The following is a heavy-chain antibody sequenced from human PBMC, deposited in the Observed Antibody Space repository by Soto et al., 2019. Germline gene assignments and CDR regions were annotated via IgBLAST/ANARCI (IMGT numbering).Heavy chain of an antibody. Sequence: SVKVSCKAAGGTFSSFGISWVRQAPGQGLEWMGGIIPVFGRPNYAQRFRGRLTITADESTNTSYMELIDLTSEDTAVYYCAREASGYDFWGQGTQVTVSS. CDR1: GGTFSSFG. J-gene: IGHJ1*01. D-gene: IGHD5-12*01. CDR3: AREASGYDF. CDR2: IIPVFGRP. V-gene: IGHV1-69*13.